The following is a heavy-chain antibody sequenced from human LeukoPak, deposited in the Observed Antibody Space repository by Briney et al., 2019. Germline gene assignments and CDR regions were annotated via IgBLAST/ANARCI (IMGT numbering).Heavy chain of an antibody. CDR1: GESISGFY. CDR3: ARDYGSGSYPIDAFDI. J-gene: IGHJ3*02. D-gene: IGHD3-10*01. V-gene: IGHV4-4*07. Sequence: SETLSLTCTVSGESISGFYWTWIRQPAGKGLEWIGRIYTSGSTNYNPSLKSRVTMSVDTSKNQFSLKLSSVTAADTAVYYCARDYGSGSYPIDAFDIWGQGTMVTVSS. CDR2: IYTSGST.